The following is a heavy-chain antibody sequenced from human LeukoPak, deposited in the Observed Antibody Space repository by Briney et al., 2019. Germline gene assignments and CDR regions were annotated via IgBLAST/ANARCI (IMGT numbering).Heavy chain of an antibody. Sequence: SETLSLTCTVSGGSISSHYWSWIRQPPGKGLEWIGYIYYSGSTNYNPSLKSRVTISVDTSKNQFSLKLSSVTAADTAVYYCARKVVPAADAFDIWGQGTMVTVSS. CDR3: ARKVVPAADAFDI. D-gene: IGHD2-2*01. CDR1: GGSISSHY. J-gene: IGHJ3*02. CDR2: IYYSGST. V-gene: IGHV4-59*11.